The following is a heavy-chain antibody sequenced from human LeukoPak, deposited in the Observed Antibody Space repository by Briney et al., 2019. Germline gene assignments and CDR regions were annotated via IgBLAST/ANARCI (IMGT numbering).Heavy chain of an antibody. CDR2: MNPNSGNT. D-gene: IGHD4-17*01. Sequence: ASVKVSCKASGYTFTSYDINWVRQATGQGLEWMGWMNPNSGNTGYAQKFQGRVTMTRNTSISTAYMELSSLRSEDTAVYYCARDFGSVVGDTGYYTMDVWGQGTTVTVSS. CDR1: GYTFTSYD. J-gene: IGHJ6*02. V-gene: IGHV1-8*01. CDR3: ARDFGSVVGDTGYYTMDV.